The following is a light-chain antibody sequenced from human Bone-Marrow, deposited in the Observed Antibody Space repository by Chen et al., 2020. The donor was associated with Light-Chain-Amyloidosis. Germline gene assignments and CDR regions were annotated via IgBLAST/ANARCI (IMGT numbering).Light chain of an antibody. Sequence: QSALTQPASVSGSPGQSITISCTGTSSDVGGDTHVSWYQQHPDKAPKLMIYEVTNRPSWVPDRFAGSKSDNPASLTISGLQTEDEADYFCSSYTITNTLVFGSGTRVTVL. CDR3: SSYTITNTLV. J-gene: IGLJ1*01. CDR1: SSDVGGDTH. V-gene: IGLV2-14*01. CDR2: EVT.